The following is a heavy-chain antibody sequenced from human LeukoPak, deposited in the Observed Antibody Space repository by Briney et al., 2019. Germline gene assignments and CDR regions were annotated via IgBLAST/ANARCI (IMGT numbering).Heavy chain of an antibody. V-gene: IGHV3-23*01. CDR1: GFTFSSFA. J-gene: IGHJ4*02. CDR3: AKDRRSSSTWYPPSFDY. Sequence: PGGSLRLSCAASGFTFSSFAMNWVRQAPGKGLEWVSGITDSGGSPYYADSVRGRFTISRDNSENTLYLQMNSLRADDTAVYYCAKDRRSSSTWYPPSFDYWGQGTLVTVSS. CDR2: ITDSGGSP. D-gene: IGHD6-13*01.